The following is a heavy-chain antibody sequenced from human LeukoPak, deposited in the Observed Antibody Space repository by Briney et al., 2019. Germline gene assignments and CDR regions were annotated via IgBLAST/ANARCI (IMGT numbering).Heavy chain of an antibody. CDR1: GFXFSNAW. V-gene: IGHV3-15*01. CDR3: VKDGV. J-gene: IGHJ4*02. Sequence: PGGSLRLSCAASGFXFSNAWMNWVRQAPGKGLEWVGRIQGKTDGGSTHYASPVKGRFTISRDDSKNTLFLQMNSLETEDTAMYYCVKDGVWGQGTLVTVSS. CDR2: IQGKTDGGST. D-gene: IGHD3-3*01.